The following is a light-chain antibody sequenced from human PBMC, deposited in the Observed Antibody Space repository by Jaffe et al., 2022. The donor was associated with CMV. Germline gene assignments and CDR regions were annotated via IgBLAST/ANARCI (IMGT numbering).Light chain of an antibody. J-gene: IGLJ3*02. CDR2: AKN. V-gene: IGLV3-19*01. Sequence: SSELTQDPAVSVALGQTVRITCQGDSLRNYYATWYQQKPGQAPVLVIYAKNNRPSGIPDRFSGSISGNTASLTITGAQAEDEADYYCNSRDSSGNHVVFGGGTKLTVL. CDR3: NSRDSSGNHVV. CDR1: SLRNYY.